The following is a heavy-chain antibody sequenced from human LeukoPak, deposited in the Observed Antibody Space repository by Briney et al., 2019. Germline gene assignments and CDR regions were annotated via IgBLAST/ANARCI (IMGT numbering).Heavy chain of an antibody. J-gene: IGHJ3*02. D-gene: IGHD3-16*02. CDR1: GYTFTSYA. V-gene: IGHV1-3*01. Sequence: ASVKVSCKASGYTFTSYAMHWVRQAPGQRLEWMGWINAGNGNTKYSQKFQGRVTITRDTSASTAYMELSSLRSEDTAVYYCARARVIRFGGVIVFDAFDIWGQGTMVTVSS. CDR3: ARARVIRFGGVIVFDAFDI. CDR2: INAGNGNT.